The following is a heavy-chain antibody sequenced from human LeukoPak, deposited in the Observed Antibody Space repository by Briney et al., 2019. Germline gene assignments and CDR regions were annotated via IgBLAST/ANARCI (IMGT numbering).Heavy chain of an antibody. CDR1: GFTFSSYE. J-gene: IGHJ4*02. D-gene: IGHD3-22*01. CDR2: ISSSGSTI. CDR3: ARGVTYYDSSGSLFDY. V-gene: IGHV3-48*03. Sequence: GGSLRLSCAASGFTFSSYEMNWVRQAPGKGLEWVSYISSSGSTIYYADSVKGRFTISRDNAKNSLYLQMNSLRAEDTAVYYCARGVTYYDSSGSLFDYWGQGTLVTVSS.